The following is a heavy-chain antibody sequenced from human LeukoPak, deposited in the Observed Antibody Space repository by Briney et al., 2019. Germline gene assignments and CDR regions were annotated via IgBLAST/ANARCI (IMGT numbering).Heavy chain of an antibody. CDR3: ARVVRLPGAGRHFDY. CDR2: ISAYNGNT. Sequence: GASVKVSCKASGYTFTNYAFSWVRQAPGQGLEWMGWISAYNGNTNHAQKLQGRVTMTTDTSTSTAYMELRSLRSDDTAVYYCARVVRLPGAGRHFDYWGQGTLVTVSS. CDR1: GYTFTNYA. J-gene: IGHJ4*02. D-gene: IGHD2-2*01. V-gene: IGHV1-18*01.